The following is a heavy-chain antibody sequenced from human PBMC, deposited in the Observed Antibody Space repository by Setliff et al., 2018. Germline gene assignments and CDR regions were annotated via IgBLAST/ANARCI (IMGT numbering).Heavy chain of an antibody. Sequence: GGSLRLSCAASGFTFSSYEMNWVRQAPGKGLEWISYISGSGSTIYYADSVKGRFTISRDNAKNSLSLQMNNLRTEDTAVYYCFGAGTCSHWGQGTLVTVSS. CDR1: GFTFSSYE. V-gene: IGHV3-48*03. CDR3: FGAGTCSH. CDR2: ISGSGSTI. J-gene: IGHJ4*02. D-gene: IGHD3-10*01.